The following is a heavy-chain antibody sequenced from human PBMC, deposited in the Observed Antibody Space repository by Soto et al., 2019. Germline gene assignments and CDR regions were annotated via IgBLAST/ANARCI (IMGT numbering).Heavy chain of an antibody. CDR3: ARDLEFRDGNISHLDY. V-gene: IGHV1-69*13. J-gene: IGHJ4*02. CDR1: GGTFRNHV. Sequence: GASVKVSCKASGGTFRNHVFNWVRQAPGQGLEWMGGIIPIIGTPNYAKKFQGRVTITADASTSTVYLEVSSPRSQDTAVYYCARDLEFRDGNISHLDYWGQGTLVTVSS. D-gene: IGHD3-10*01. CDR2: IIPIIGTP.